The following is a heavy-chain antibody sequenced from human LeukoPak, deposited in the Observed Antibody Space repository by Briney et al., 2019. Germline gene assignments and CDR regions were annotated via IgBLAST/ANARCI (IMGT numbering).Heavy chain of an antibody. V-gene: IGHV1-69*13. D-gene: IGHD2-2*01. CDR1: GGTFSSYA. CDR3: AREPYCSSTSCPASNWFDP. CDR2: IIPIFGTA. J-gene: IGHJ5*02. Sequence: GASVKVSCKASGGTFSSYAISWVRQAPGQGLEWMGGIIPIFGTANYAQKFQGRVTITADESTSTAYMGLSSLRSEDTAVYHCAREPYCSSTSCPASNWFDPWGQGTLVTVSS.